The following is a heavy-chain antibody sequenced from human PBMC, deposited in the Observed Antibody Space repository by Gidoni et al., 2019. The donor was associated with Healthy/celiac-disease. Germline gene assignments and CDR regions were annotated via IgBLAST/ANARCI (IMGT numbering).Heavy chain of an antibody. J-gene: IGHJ6*03. D-gene: IGHD3-22*01. CDR1: GFTVSSNY. CDR2: SYSGGST. Sequence: EVQLVESGGGLVQPGGSLRLSCAASGFTVSSNYRRWVRQAPGKGLGLGAGSYSGGSTYYADSVKGRFTISRDNYKKTLYLQMKSLRAEDTAVYYCARGDYDSSGYNYYYYYMDVWGKGTTVTVSS. V-gene: IGHV3-66*01. CDR3: ARGDYDSSGYNYYYYYMDV.